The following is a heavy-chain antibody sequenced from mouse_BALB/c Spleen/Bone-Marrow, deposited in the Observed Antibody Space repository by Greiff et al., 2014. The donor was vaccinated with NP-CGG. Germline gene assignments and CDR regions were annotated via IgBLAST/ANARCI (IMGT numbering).Heavy chain of an antibody. Sequence: EVKLQESGPSLVKPSQTLSLTCSVTGDSITSGYWNWIRKFPGNKLEYMGYISYSGSTYYIPSLKSRISITRDTSKNQYYLQLNSVTTEDTATYYCASPLITTVVAPFAYWGQGTLVTVSA. CDR3: ASPLITTVVAPFAY. D-gene: IGHD1-1*01. CDR1: GDSITSGY. J-gene: IGHJ3*01. CDR2: ISYSGST. V-gene: IGHV3-8*02.